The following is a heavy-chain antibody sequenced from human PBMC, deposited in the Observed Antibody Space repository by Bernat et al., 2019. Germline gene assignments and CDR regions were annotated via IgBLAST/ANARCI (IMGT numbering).Heavy chain of an antibody. CDR1: GFTFSSYA. CDR3: AKFGGSGLYYYGMDV. Sequence: EVQLLESGGGLVQPGGSLRLSCAASGFTFSSYAMSWVRQAPGKGLEWVSAISGSGGSTYYANSVKGRFTISRDNSKNTLYLQMNSLRAEDTAVYYCAKFGGSGLYYYGMDVWGQGTTVTVSS. D-gene: IGHD3-16*01. V-gene: IGHV3-23*01. J-gene: IGHJ6*02. CDR2: ISGSGGST.